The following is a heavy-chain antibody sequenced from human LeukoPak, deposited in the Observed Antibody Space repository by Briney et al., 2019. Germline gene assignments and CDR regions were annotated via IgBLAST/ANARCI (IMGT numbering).Heavy chain of an antibody. Sequence: PSETLSLTCAVSGVSFSGYYWSWIRQSPEKGLEWIGEINHSAYTNYNPSLKSRVTISLDTSKTQFSLKLLSATAADTAVYYCARGRDVYTDYNWFEPWGQGTLVTVSS. CDR3: ARGRDVYTDYNWFEP. V-gene: IGHV4-34*01. J-gene: IGHJ5*02. CDR2: INHSAYT. CDR1: GVSFSGYY. D-gene: IGHD5-24*01.